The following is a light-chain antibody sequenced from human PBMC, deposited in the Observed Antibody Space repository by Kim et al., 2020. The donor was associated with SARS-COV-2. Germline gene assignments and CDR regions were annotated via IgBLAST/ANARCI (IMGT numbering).Light chain of an antibody. CDR1: QSISSY. V-gene: IGKV1-39*01. CDR2: AAS. J-gene: IGKJ1*01. Sequence: ASVGDRVTITCRASQSISSYLNWYQQKPGKAPKLLIYAASNLQSGVPSRFSGSGSGTDFTLTISSLQPADFATYYCQQSYSIPWTFGQGTKVDIK. CDR3: QQSYSIPWT.